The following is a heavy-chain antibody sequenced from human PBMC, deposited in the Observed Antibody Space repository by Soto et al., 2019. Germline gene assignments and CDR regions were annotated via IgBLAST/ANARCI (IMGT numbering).Heavy chain of an antibody. J-gene: IGHJ4*02. CDR3: ARSLWFGELH. CDR1: GFSLSTTGVG. D-gene: IGHD3-10*01. Sequence: QITLKESGPTLVKPTQTLTLTCSFSGFSLSTTGVGGGWIRQSPGKALEWLAIIYWGNDKRYSPSRKSRVTNPNDTSKNQVVLTVTNMDPLDTATYYCARSLWFGELHWGQGALVTVSP. V-gene: IGHV2-5*02. CDR2: IYWGNDK.